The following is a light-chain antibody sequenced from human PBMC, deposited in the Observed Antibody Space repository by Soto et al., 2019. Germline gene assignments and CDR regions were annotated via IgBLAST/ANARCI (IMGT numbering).Light chain of an antibody. CDR1: QGIDNY. CDR3: QQDHSYPYT. J-gene: IGKJ2*01. CDR2: AAS. Sequence: DIQMTQSPSSLSASVGDRVTITCRASQGIDNYLGWCQQKPGKAHNSLIYAASSLQSGVPSRFSASGSGTDFTLTISSLEPEDFATYYCQQDHSYPYTFGQGTKLEIK. V-gene: IGKV1-16*01.